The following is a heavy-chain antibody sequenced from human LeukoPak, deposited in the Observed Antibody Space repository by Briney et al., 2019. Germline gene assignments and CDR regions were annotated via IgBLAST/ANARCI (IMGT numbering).Heavy chain of an antibody. Sequence: SETLSLTCAVSGGSISSGGYYWSWIRQPPGKGLEWIGYIYYSGSTNYNPSLKSRVTISVDTSKNQFSLKLSSVTAADTAVYYCARVGNDYYYYGMDVWGQGTTVTVSS. D-gene: IGHD1-14*01. CDR3: ARVGNDYYYYGMDV. V-gene: IGHV4-61*08. CDR1: GGSISSGGYY. CDR2: IYYSGST. J-gene: IGHJ6*02.